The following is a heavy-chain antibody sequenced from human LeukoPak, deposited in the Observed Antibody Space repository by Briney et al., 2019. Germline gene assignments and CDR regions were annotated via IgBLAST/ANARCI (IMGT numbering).Heavy chain of an antibody. Sequence: GESLKISCKGSANSFTSYWVGWVRQMPGKGLEWMGIIYPGDSDTRYSPSFQGQVTISADKSISTAYLQWGSLKASDTAMYYCARSQGYCSGGSCLQGDWFDPWGQGTLVTVSS. J-gene: IGHJ5*02. D-gene: IGHD2-15*01. V-gene: IGHV5-51*01. CDR2: IYPGDSDT. CDR1: ANSFTSYW. CDR3: ARSQGYCSGGSCLQGDWFDP.